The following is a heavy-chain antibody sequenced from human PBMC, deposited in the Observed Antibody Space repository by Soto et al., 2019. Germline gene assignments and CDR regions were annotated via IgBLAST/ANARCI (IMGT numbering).Heavy chain of an antibody. CDR2: ISYDGSNK. Sequence: QVQLVESGGGVVQPGRSLRLSCAASGFTFSSYGMHWVRQAPGKGLEWVAVISYDGSNKYYADSVKGRFTISRDNSKTTLYLQMHSLRAAATAVYYCEKVSIFGVVIGQWGQGTLVTVSS. D-gene: IGHD3-3*01. CDR3: EKVSIFGVVIGQ. V-gene: IGHV3-30*18. CDR1: GFTFSSYG. J-gene: IGHJ4*02.